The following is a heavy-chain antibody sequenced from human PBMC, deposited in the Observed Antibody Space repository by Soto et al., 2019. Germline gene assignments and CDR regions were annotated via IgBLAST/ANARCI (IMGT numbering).Heavy chain of an antibody. CDR1: RASIYTYS. Sequence: SETLSLTCTVSRASIYTYSWTWIRQPAGKGLQWIGHIYSSGSANYSPSLKSRVSMSVDSSKNQISLKLSSVTAADTAVYYCATIVGANDYWGLGTLVTV. D-gene: IGHD1-26*01. CDR2: IYSSGSA. CDR3: ATIVGANDY. V-gene: IGHV4-4*07. J-gene: IGHJ4*02.